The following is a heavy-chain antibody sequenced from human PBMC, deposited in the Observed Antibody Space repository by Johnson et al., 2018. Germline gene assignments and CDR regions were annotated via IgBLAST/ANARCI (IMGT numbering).Heavy chain of an antibody. Sequence: QVQLQESGPGLVKPSETLSLTCTVSMGSTSTYYWSWIRQPPGKGLEWIGYIYHSGSTNYNPSLKSRVTVSVDTPKNLFSLRLSSVTAADTAVYYCARDGEYAFDIWGQGTMVPVSS. CDR1: MGSTSTYY. V-gene: IGHV4-59*01. CDR2: IYHSGST. CDR3: ARDGEYAFDI. D-gene: IGHD7-27*01. J-gene: IGHJ3*02.